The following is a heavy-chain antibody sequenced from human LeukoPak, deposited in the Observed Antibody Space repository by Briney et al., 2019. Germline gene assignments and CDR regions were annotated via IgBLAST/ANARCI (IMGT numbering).Heavy chain of an antibody. Sequence: PGGSLRLPCAPSGFTLDEYVMSGVRQAPGKGLEWGSGINWNGGSTDYADSVKGRFTISRDNARHCLYLKMNSLRAEDTALYYCARGLIGYDILSTFDYWGQGTLVTVSS. J-gene: IGHJ4*02. D-gene: IGHD3-9*01. CDR2: INWNGGST. CDR3: ARGLIGYDILSTFDY. V-gene: IGHV3-20*04. CDR1: GFTLDEYV.